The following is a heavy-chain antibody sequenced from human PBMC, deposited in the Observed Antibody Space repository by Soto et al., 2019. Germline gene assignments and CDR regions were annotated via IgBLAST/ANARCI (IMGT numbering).Heavy chain of an antibody. Sequence: GGSLRLSCAASGFTFSSYGMHWVRQAPGKGLEWVAVISYDGSNKYYADSVKGRFTISRDNSKNTLYLQMNSLRAEDTAVYYCAKGEGAVTTVTFYYYYGMDVWGQGTTVTVSS. V-gene: IGHV3-30*18. CDR2: ISYDGSNK. D-gene: IGHD4-4*01. CDR3: AKGEGAVTTVTFYYYYGMDV. CDR1: GFTFSSYG. J-gene: IGHJ6*02.